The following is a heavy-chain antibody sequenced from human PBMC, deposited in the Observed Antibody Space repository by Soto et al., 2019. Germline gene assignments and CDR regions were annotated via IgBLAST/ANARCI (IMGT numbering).Heavy chain of an antibody. CDR3: ARATLTAGKDKYNWFDP. J-gene: IGHJ5*02. Sequence: NLSETLSLTCAVYGGSFSGYYWSRIRQPPGKGLEWIGYIYYSGSTYYNPSLKSRVTISVDTSKNQFSLKLSSVTAADTAVYYCARATLTAGKDKYNWFDPWGQGTLVTVSS. CDR1: GGSFSGYY. V-gene: IGHV4-30-4*08. D-gene: IGHD6-13*01. CDR2: IYYSGST.